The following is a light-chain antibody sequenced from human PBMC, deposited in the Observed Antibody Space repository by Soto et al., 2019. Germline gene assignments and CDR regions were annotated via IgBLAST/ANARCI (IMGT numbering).Light chain of an antibody. J-gene: IGKJ1*01. CDR3: QRYNTALPT. Sequence: DIQRTQYTSSLSASVGDRVTFTCRASQYISNYLAWYQQKSGKAPKLLMYAASILESGVPSRFSGSASGTDFTLTITSLQPEDVGRYYCQRYNTALPTFGQGTKADI. CDR1: QYISNY. V-gene: IGKV1-27*01. CDR2: AAS.